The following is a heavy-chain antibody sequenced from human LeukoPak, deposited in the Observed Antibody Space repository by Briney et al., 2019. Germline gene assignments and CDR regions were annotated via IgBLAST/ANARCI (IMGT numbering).Heavy chain of an antibody. V-gene: IGHV4-31*03. J-gene: IGHJ4*02. CDR1: ADSLSSGGHY. CDR2: IHHSGRS. CDR3: ARGGDRFGGFYFDY. Sequence: SQTLSLTCTVSADSLSSGGHYWAWIRQFPGKGLESIGFIHHSGRSRHNPSLKDRVAISVDTSRKQFALKLSSVTAADTAMYYCARGGDRFGGFYFDYWGQGIQVIVSS. D-gene: IGHD5-24*01.